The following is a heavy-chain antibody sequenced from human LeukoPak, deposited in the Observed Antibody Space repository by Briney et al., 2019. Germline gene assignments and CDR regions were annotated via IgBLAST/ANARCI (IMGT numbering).Heavy chain of an antibody. CDR3: AKGVVITFWYFDL. D-gene: IGHD3-22*01. V-gene: IGHV3-53*01. J-gene: IGHJ2*01. Sequence: GGSLRLSCAASGFTVSSNYMSWVRQAPGKGLEWVSVLYSGGNTYYADSVKGRFTISRDNSKNTLYLQMNSLRAEDTAVYYCAKGVVITFWYFDLWGRGTLVTVSS. CDR1: GFTVSSNY. CDR2: LYSGGNT.